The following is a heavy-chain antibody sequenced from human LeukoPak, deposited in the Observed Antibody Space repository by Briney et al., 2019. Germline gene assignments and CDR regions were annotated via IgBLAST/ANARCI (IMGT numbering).Heavy chain of an antibody. J-gene: IGHJ5*02. CDR3: AKDSRGSGSPGWFDP. CDR2: ISGSGGST. V-gene: IGHV3-23*01. Sequence: GGSLRLSCAASGFTFSSYAMSWVRQAPGKGLEWVSAISGSGGSTYYADSVKGRSTISRDNSKNTLYLQMNSLRAEDTAVYYCAKDSRGSGSPGWFDPWGQGTLVTVSS. D-gene: IGHD3-10*01. CDR1: GFTFSSYA.